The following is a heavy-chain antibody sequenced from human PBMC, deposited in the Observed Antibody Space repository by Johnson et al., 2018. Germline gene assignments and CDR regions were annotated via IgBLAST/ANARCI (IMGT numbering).Heavy chain of an antibody. V-gene: IGHV3-23*04. D-gene: IGHD3-22*01. J-gene: IGHJ3*02. CDR3: AESLHDSSCYYAFDI. CDR1: GFTFSDYA. Sequence: EVQLVESGGGLVKPGGSLRLSCAASGFTFSDYAMSWVRQAPGKGLEWVLDSVKGRFTISRDNFKNTPYLQMNGLRGEDTAVDYCAESLHDSSCYYAFDIWGQWTMVTVSS.